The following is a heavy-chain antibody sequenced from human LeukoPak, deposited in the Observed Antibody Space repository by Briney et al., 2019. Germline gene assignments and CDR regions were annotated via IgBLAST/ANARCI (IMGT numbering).Heavy chain of an antibody. V-gene: IGHV3-23*01. Sequence: GGSLRLSCAASGFTFSNCAMSWVRQAPGKGLEWVSVISGSGNNAYYADSVKGRFTISRDNSKNTLYLQMNSLRAEDTAVYYCAKADRGWGVITKDWGQGTLVTVSS. J-gene: IGHJ4*02. D-gene: IGHD3-10*01. CDR1: GFTFSNCA. CDR2: ISGSGNNA. CDR3: AKADRGWGVITKD.